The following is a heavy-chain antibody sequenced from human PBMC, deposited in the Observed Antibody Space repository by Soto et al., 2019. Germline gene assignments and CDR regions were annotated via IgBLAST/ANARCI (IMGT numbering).Heavy chain of an antibody. J-gene: IGHJ5*02. CDR2: IIPTFGTT. V-gene: IGHV1-69*01. CDR1: GGNFSSNG. D-gene: IGHD5-18*01. CDR3: AGESDSTWYNWLDP. Sequence: QVQLVQSGAEVKKPGSSVKVSCKAPGGNFSSNGIRWGRQAPGQGLEFMGGIIPTFGTTNYAHKFRGRVTITADESTGTAYMELSSLRSDDTAVYYCAGESDSTWYNWLDPWGQGTLVTVSS.